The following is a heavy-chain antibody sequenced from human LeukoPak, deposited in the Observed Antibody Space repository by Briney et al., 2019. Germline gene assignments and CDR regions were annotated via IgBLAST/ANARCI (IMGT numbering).Heavy chain of an antibody. D-gene: IGHD5-24*01. J-gene: IGHJ4*02. CDR2: IYYSGST. CDR1: GGSLSSSSNY. CDR3: ARGGMATIPFDY. V-gene: IGHV4-39*07. Sequence: SETLSLTCTVSGGSLSSSSNYWAWIRQPPGRGLEWIGSIYYSGSTYYNPSLKSRVTISVDTSKTQFSLKLSSVTGADTAVYCCARGGMATIPFDYWGQGTLVTVSS.